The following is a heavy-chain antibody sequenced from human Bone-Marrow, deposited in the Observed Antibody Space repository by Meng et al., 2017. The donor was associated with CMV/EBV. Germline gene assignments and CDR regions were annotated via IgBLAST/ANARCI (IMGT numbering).Heavy chain of an antibody. CDR3: ARGYNWNYWDWFDP. CDR2: INHSGST. J-gene: IGHJ5*02. D-gene: IGHD1-7*01. CDR1: GGSFRGYY. Sequence: AVYGGSFRGYYWSWIRQPPGKGLEWIGEINHSGSTNYNPSLKSRVTISVDTSKNQFSLKLSSVTAADTAVYYCARGYNWNYWDWFDPWGQGTLVTVSS. V-gene: IGHV4-34*01.